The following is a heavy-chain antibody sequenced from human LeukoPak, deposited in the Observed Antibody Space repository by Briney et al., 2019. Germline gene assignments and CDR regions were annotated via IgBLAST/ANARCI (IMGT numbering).Heavy chain of an antibody. J-gene: IGHJ3*02. V-gene: IGHV4-59*01. D-gene: IGHD6-13*01. CDR3: ARDRTDSSPYDAFDI. CDR2: IYYSGST. CDR1: GGSIRSYY. Sequence: SETLSLTCTVSGGSIRSYYWSWIRQPPGKGLEWIGYIYYSGSTNYNPSLKSRVTISVDTSKNQFSLKLSSVTAADTAVYYCARDRTDSSPYDAFDIWGQGTMVTVSS.